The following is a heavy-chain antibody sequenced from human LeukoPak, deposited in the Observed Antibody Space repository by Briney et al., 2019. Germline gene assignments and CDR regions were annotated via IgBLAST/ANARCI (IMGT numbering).Heavy chain of an antibody. D-gene: IGHD5-18*01. J-gene: IGHJ5*02. CDR3: ARSMVIGWFDP. Sequence: PSETLSLTCAVSGVSISSSNWWSWVRQPPGKGLEWIGEIYHSGSTNYNPSLKSRVTMSEDKSKNQFSLKLSSVTAADTAVYYCARSMVIGWFDPWGQGTLVTVSS. V-gene: IGHV4-4*02. CDR2: IYHSGST. CDR1: GVSISSSNW.